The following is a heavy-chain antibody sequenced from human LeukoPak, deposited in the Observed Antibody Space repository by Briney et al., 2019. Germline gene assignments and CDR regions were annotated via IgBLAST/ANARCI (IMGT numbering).Heavy chain of an antibody. J-gene: IGHJ4*02. D-gene: IGHD6-13*01. V-gene: IGHV4-39*01. CDR2: IYYSGST. CDR3: ARSLGSWFPFEY. CDR1: GGSISSSSYY. Sequence: PSETLSLTCTVSGGSISSSSYYWGWIRQPPGKGLEWIGSIYYSGSTYYNPSLKSRVTISVDTSKNQFSLQLNSVTAADTAVYYCARSLGSWFPFEYWGQGTLVTVSP.